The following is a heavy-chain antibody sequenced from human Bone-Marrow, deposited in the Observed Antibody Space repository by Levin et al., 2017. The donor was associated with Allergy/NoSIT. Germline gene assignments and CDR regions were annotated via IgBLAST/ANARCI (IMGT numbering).Heavy chain of an antibody. J-gene: IGHJ4*02. D-gene: IGHD3-10*01. CDR3: ARGSGSYYNPLLHF. CDR2: IYGGGST. V-gene: IGHV4-61*02. CDR1: GDSISSSTDY. Sequence: ASETLSLTCKVSGDSISSSTDYWSWIRQPAGTGLEWIGRIYGGGSTDYDPSLQSRVTISRDTSKNQFSLTLKSVTAADTAVYYCARGSGSYYNPLLHFWGQGIPVTVSS.